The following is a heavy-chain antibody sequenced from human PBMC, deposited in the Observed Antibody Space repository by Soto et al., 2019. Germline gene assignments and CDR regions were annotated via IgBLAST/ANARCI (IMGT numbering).Heavy chain of an antibody. CDR1: GFTFSSNW. CDR3: AREGEGF. CDR2: INTDGSAT. D-gene: IGHD2-21*01. J-gene: IGHJ4*02. Sequence: EVQLVESGGGLVQPGGSLRLSCAASGFTFSSNWMHWVRRVPGRGLVWVARINTDGSATNYVDSVKGRFTVSRDNAKNTLYLQMNSLRVEDTAVYYCAREGEGFRGQGTLVTVSS. V-gene: IGHV3-74*01.